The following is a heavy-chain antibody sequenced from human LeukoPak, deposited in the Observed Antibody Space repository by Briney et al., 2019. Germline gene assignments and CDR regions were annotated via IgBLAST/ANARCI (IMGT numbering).Heavy chain of an antibody. CDR3: ARTTEGGYTYDYFYYYYMDV. Sequence: SETLSLTCTVSGGSINGYYWSWIRQPPGKGLEWIGYIHYSGSTNYNPSLKSRVTISVDTSKNQFSLKLSSVTAADTAVYYCARTTEGGYTYDYFYYYYMDVWGKGTTVTISS. V-gene: IGHV4-59*01. CDR2: IHYSGST. CDR1: GGSINGYY. D-gene: IGHD5-18*01. J-gene: IGHJ6*03.